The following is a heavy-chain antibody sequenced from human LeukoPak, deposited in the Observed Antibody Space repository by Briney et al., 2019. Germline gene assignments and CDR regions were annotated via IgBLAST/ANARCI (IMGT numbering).Heavy chain of an antibody. Sequence: SETLSLTCTVSGYSISSGYYWSWIRQPAGKGLEWIGRIYTSGSTNYNPSLKSRVTISVDTSKNQFSLKLSSVTAADTAVYYCARGGSGAFNWFDPWGQGTLVTVSS. CDR2: IYTSGST. CDR1: GYSISSGYY. D-gene: IGHD1-26*01. CDR3: ARGGSGAFNWFDP. J-gene: IGHJ5*02. V-gene: IGHV4-61*02.